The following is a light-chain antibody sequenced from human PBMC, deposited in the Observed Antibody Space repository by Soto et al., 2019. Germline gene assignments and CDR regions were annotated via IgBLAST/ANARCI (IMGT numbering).Light chain of an antibody. J-gene: IGKJ1*01. CDR2: GAS. CDR1: QRVSSSY. V-gene: IGKV3-20*01. Sequence: EIVLTQSPGTLSLSPGERATLSCRASQRVSSSYLTWYQQKPGQAPRLLIYGASSRATGIPDRFSGSGSGTDFTLTISRLEREDFAVYYCQQYGSSPPWTFGQGTKVEIK. CDR3: QQYGSSPPWT.